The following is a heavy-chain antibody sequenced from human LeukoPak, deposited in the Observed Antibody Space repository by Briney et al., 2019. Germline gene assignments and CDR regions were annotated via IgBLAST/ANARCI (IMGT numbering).Heavy chain of an antibody. D-gene: IGHD2-21*02. CDR1: GGSMTSYY. CDR2: ISSRGNT. CDR3: ARADYCGGDCSTFDY. J-gene: IGHJ4*02. Sequence: SETLSLTCTVSGGSMTSYYWTWIRHSPGKGLDWIGFISSRGNTISNPSLKSRVTISVDTSKNQFSLKLSSVTAADTAVYYCARADYCGGDCSTFDYWGQGTLVTVSS. V-gene: IGHV4-59*01.